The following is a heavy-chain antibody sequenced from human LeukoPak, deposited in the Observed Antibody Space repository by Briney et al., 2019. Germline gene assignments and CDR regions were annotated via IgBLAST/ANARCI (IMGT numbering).Heavy chain of an antibody. V-gene: IGHV4-59*01. CDR3: AREVGDYVGVFDY. CDR1: GGSISSYY. D-gene: IGHD4-17*01. Sequence: SETLSLTCTVSGGSISSYYWSWIREPPGKGLEWIGYVFYSGSTNYNPSLKRRVTISVDMSKNQFSLKLTSVTAADTAVYYCAREVGDYVGVFDYWGQGTLVTVSS. J-gene: IGHJ4*02. CDR2: VFYSGST.